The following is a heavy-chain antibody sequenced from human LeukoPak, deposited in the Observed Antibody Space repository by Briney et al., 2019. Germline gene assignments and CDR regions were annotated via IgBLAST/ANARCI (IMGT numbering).Heavy chain of an antibody. D-gene: IGHD3-3*01. V-gene: IGHV4-61*01. CDR3: ARVRSGYDYYYYYMDV. Sequence: SETLSLTCTVSGGSISSGSYFWSWIRQPPGKGLEWIGCIYYSGSTNYNPSLKSRVTISVDTSKNQFSLKLSSVTAADTAVYYCARVRSGYDYYYYYMDVWGKGTTVTVSS. CDR1: GGSISSGSYF. J-gene: IGHJ6*03. CDR2: IYYSGST.